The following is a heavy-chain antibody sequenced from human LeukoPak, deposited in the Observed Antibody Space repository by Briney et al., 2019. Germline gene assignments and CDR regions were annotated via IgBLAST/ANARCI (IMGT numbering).Heavy chain of an antibody. CDR1: GASISSYY. J-gene: IGHJ4*02. Sequence: SETLSLTCTVSGASISSYYWSWIRQPPGKGLEWIGYIDYSGSTNYNSSLKSRVTISIDTSKNQSSLKLSSVTAADTAVYYCARHYSSDPFDYWGQGTLVTVSS. CDR3: ARHYSSDPFDY. CDR2: IDYSGST. D-gene: IGHD6-19*01. V-gene: IGHV4-59*01.